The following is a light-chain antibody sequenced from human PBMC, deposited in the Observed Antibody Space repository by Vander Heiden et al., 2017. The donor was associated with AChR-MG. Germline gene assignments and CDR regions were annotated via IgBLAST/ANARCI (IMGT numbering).Light chain of an antibody. Sequence: QSALTQPPSASGSPGQSVTLSCTGTSSDVGGYNYVSWHQQHPGNAPKLMIYEVTKRPSGVPDRFSGSKSGNTASLTVSGLQAEDEADDYCSSYAGSNVVVFGGGTKLTVL. CDR2: EVT. CDR3: SSYAGSNVVV. V-gene: IGLV2-8*01. J-gene: IGLJ2*01. CDR1: SSDVGGYNY.